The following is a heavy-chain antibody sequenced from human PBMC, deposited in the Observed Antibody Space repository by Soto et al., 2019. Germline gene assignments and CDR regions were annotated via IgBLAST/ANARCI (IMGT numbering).Heavy chain of an antibody. CDR1: GGSISSYY. CDR2: SYYSGST. V-gene: IGHV4-59*01. J-gene: IGHJ6*02. CDR3: ARDGGSSSWYSPDYYYHYSMDV. D-gene: IGHD6-13*01. Sequence: SETLSLTCTVSGGSISSYYWSWIRQPPGKGLEWSGYSYYSGSTNYNPSLKSRFTISVDTSKNQFSLKPSSVTAADTDVYYCARDGGSSSWYSPDYYYHYSMDVWGQGNTVTVSS.